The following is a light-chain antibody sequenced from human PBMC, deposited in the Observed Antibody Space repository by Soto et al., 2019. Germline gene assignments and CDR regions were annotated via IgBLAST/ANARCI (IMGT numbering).Light chain of an antibody. CDR3: SSYTGSSTKL. CDR1: SSDVGGYNY. J-gene: IGLJ2*01. CDR2: DVS. V-gene: IGLV2-14*03. Sequence: QSVLTQPASLSVSPGQSITISCTGTSSDVGGYNYVSWYQQHPGKAPKLMIYDVSSRPSGVSNRFSGSKSGNTASLTISGLQPEDEADYYCSSYTGSSTKLFGGGTKVTVL.